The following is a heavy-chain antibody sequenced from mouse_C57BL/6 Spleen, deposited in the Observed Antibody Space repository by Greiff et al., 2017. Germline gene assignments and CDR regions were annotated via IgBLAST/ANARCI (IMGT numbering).Heavy chain of an antibody. CDR2: INPNYGTT. CDR3: PSITTSAFDH. CDR1: GYSFTDYN. J-gene: IGHJ2*01. D-gene: IGHD1-2*01. Sequence: VQLQQSGPELVKPGASVKISCKASGYSFTDYNMNWVKQSNGKSLEWIGVINPNYGTTSYNQKFKGKATLTVDKSSSTAYMQLNILTSEDSAVYYCPSITTSAFDHWGQGTTLTVSS. V-gene: IGHV1-39*01.